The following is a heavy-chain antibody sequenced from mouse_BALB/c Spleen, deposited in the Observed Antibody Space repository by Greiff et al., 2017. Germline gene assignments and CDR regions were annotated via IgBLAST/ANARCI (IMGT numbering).Heavy chain of an antibody. V-gene: IGHV2-9*02. Sequence: VKLVESGPGLVAPSQSLSITCTVSGFSLTSYGVHWVRQPPGKGLEWLGVIWAGGSTNYNSALMSRLSISKDNSKSQVFLKMNSLQTDDTAMYYCARNYGSSYEAMDYWGQGTSVTVSS. CDR1: GFSLTSYG. J-gene: IGHJ4*01. CDR3: ARNYGSSYEAMDY. CDR2: IWAGGST. D-gene: IGHD1-1*01.